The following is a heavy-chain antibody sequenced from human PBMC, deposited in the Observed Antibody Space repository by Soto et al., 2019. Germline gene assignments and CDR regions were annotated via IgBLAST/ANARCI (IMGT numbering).Heavy chain of an antibody. CDR3: AKERVTTVTRFDY. J-gene: IGHJ4*02. CDR1: GFTFSSYG. V-gene: IGHV3-30*18. CDR2: ISYDGSNK. Sequence: GGSLRLSCAASGFTFSSYGMHWVRQAPGKGLEWVAVISYDGSNKYYADSVKGRFTISRDNSKNTLYLQMNSLRAEDTAVYYCAKERVTTVTRFDYWGQGTLVTVSS. D-gene: IGHD4-17*01.